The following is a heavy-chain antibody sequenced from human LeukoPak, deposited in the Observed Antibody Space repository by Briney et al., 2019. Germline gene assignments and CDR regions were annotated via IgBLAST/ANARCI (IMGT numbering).Heavy chain of an antibody. CDR3: AREPVTGSVY. D-gene: IGHD4-17*01. V-gene: IGHV3-21*01. CDR2: ISSTGSYI. Sequence: GGSLRLSCAASGFTFSSYSMNWVRQAPGNGLEWVSSISSTGSYIYYADSVKGRFIVSRDNAKNSLYLQMNSLRGEDTAVYYCAREPVTGSVYWGQGTLVTVSS. CDR1: GFTFSSYS. J-gene: IGHJ4*02.